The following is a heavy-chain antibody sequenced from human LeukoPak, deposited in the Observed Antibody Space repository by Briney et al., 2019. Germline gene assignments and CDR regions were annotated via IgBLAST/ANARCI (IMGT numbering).Heavy chain of an antibody. D-gene: IGHD1-1*01. CDR2: IYTSGST. V-gene: IGHV4-4*07. CDR1: GGSISSYY. J-gene: IGHJ4*02. Sequence: SETLSLTCTVSGGSISSYYWSWIRQPAGKGLEWIGRIYTSGSTNYNPSLKSRVTISVDTSKNQFSLKLSSVTAADTAVYYCARGVGVPVPYYFDYWGQGTLVTVSS. CDR3: ARGVGVPVPYYFDY.